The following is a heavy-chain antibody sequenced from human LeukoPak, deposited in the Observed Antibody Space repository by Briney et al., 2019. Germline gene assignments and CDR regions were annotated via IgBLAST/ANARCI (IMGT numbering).Heavy chain of an antibody. CDR3: ARDYYDSSGYYYYFDY. V-gene: IGHV3-7*01. CDR1: GFTFSSYW. D-gene: IGHD3-22*01. Sequence: GGSLRLSCAASGFTFSSYWMSWVRQAPGKGLEWVANIKQDGSEKYYVDSVKGRFTISRDNAKNSLYLQMNSLRAEDTAVYYCARDYYDSSGYYYYFDYWGQGTLVTVSS. J-gene: IGHJ4*02. CDR2: IKQDGSEK.